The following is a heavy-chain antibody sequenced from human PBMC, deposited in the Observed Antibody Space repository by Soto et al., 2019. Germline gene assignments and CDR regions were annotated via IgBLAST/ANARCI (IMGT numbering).Heavy chain of an antibody. CDR2: IIPIFGTA. J-gene: IGHJ5*02. V-gene: IGHV1-69*01. CDR1: GGTFSSYA. Sequence: QVQLVQSGAEVKKPGSSVKVSCKASGGTFSSYAISWVRQAPGQGLEWMGGIIPIFGTANYAQKFQGRVTITADESPSTAYMELSSLRSEDTAVYYCARDVEVSSSWYVGVWFDPWGQGTLVTVSS. CDR3: ARDVEVSSSWYVGVWFDP. D-gene: IGHD6-13*01.